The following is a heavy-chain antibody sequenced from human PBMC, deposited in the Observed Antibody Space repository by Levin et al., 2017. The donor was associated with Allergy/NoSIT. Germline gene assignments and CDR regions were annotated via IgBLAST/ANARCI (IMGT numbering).Heavy chain of an antibody. J-gene: IGHJ4*02. Sequence: PGGSLRLSCKGSGYSFTSYWIAWVRQMPGKGLEWMGIINPGDSDTRYSPSFQGQVTISADTSIITAYLQLRSLKASDTAMYYCARIITGRWFGEFNWYFDYWGQGTLVTVSS. D-gene: IGHD3-10*01. V-gene: IGHV5-51*01. CDR3: ARIITGRWFGEFNWYFDY. CDR2: INPGDSDT. CDR1: GYSFTSYW.